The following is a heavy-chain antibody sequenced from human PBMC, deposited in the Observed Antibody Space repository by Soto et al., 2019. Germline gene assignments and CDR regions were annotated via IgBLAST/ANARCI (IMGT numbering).Heavy chain of an antibody. CDR2: SHQSGNT. Sequence: QVQLQESGPGLVKPSGTLSLTCAVSGVSISSHDWWTWVRQPPGKGLEWIGESHQSGNTNYNSSLESRVTISVDKSKNQFSLKLTSVTDADTAVYYCATRDSSSFYWGQGTLVTVSS. CDR1: GVSISSHDW. D-gene: IGHD6-13*01. J-gene: IGHJ4*02. CDR3: ATRDSSSFY. V-gene: IGHV4-4*02.